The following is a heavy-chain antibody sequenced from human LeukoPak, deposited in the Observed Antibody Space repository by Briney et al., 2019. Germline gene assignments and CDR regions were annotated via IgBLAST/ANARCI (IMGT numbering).Heavy chain of an antibody. Sequence: SETLSLTCTVSGGSISSYYWSWIRQPPGKGLEWIGYIYYSGSTNYNPSLKSRVTISVDTSKNQFSLKLSSVTAADTAVYYCARRPVQYTAMVSAWYFDLWGRGTLVTVSS. CDR3: ARRPVQYTAMVSAWYFDL. D-gene: IGHD5-18*01. CDR2: IYYSGST. J-gene: IGHJ2*01. V-gene: IGHV4-59*08. CDR1: GGSISSYY.